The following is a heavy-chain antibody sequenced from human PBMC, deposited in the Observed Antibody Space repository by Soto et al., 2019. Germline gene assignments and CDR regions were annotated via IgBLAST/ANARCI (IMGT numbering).Heavy chain of an antibody. CDR3: ARHSSAYDYYFDY. CDR1: GYTFSEYW. V-gene: IGHV5-51*01. D-gene: IGHD3-22*01. CDR2: IYPGDSET. J-gene: IGHJ4*02. Sequence: GESLKISCKTSGYTFSEYWIGWVRQMPGKGLEWMAIIYPGDSETRYGPAFEGQVTISADRATRTAHLQWKSLKASDTATYYCARHSSAYDYYFDYWGQGSRVTVSS.